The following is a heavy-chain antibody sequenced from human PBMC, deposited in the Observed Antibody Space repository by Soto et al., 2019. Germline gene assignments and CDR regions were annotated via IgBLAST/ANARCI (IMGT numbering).Heavy chain of an antibody. V-gene: IGHV3-23*01. Sequence: EVQLLESGGGLVQPGGSLRLSCAASGFTFSSYAMSWVRQAPGKGLQWVSAISGSGSNTHNADSVKGRFTISRDNSKNTLYLQNNSLRAEDTAVYYCAKLNWNFVPTYSYYGMDVWGQGTTVTVSS. J-gene: IGHJ6*02. CDR2: ISGSGSNT. CDR1: GFTFSSYA. D-gene: IGHD1-7*01. CDR3: AKLNWNFVPTYSYYGMDV.